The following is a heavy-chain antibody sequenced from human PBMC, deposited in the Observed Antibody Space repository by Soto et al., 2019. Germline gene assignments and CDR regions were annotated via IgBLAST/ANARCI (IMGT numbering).Heavy chain of an antibody. D-gene: IGHD2-15*01. J-gene: IGHJ4*02. V-gene: IGHV1-18*01. CDR1: GYTFTSYG. CDR3: ARGYCSGGSCYRREVDY. Sequence: ASVKVSCKASGYTFTSYGISWVRQAPGQGLEWMGWISAYNGNTNYAQKLQGRVTMTTNTSTSTAYMELSSLRSEDTAVYYCARGYCSGGSCYRREVDYWGQGTLVTVSS. CDR2: ISAYNGNT.